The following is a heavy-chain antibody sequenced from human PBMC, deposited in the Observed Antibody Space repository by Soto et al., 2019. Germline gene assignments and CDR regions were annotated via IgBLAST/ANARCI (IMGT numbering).Heavy chain of an antibody. Sequence: ASVKVSCKASGYTFTSYDINWVRQATGQGLEWMGWMNPNSGNTGYAQKFQGRVTMTRNTSISTAYMELSSLRSEDTAVYYCARRFAIYCSSTSCKPTGYSDQRTLVTVSS. J-gene: IGHJ4*02. CDR3: ARRFAIYCSSTSCKPTGY. CDR2: MNPNSGNT. CDR1: GYTFTSYD. D-gene: IGHD2-2*01. V-gene: IGHV1-8*01.